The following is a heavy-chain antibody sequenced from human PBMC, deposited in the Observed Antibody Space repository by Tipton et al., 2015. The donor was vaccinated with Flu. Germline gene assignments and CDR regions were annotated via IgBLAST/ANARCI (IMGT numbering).Heavy chain of an antibody. Sequence: AASGFIFSDAWMNWVRLAPGKGLEWVGRIKSKTSGGTIDYAAPVKGRFTISRDDSEHTLYLQMNSLESEDTAVYYCMWQLDFYNGMDVWGQGTTVTVSS. CDR2: IKSKTSGGTI. CDR1: GFIFSDAW. CDR3: MWQLDFYNGMDV. J-gene: IGHJ6*02. D-gene: IGHD1-26*01. V-gene: IGHV3-15*01.